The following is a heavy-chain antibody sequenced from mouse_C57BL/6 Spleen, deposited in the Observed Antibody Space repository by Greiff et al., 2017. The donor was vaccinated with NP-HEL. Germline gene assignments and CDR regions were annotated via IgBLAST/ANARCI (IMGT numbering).Heavy chain of an antibody. V-gene: IGHV1-63*01. CDR1: GYTFTNYW. Sequence: VQRVESGAELVRPGTSVKMSCKASGYTFTNYWIGWAKQRPGHGLEWIGDIYPGGGYTNYNEKFKGKATLTADKSSSTAYMQFSSLTSEDSAIYYCARRSYYGSSYPYYFDYWGQGTTLTVSS. D-gene: IGHD1-1*01. CDR3: ARRSYYGSSYPYYFDY. CDR2: IYPGGGYT. J-gene: IGHJ2*01.